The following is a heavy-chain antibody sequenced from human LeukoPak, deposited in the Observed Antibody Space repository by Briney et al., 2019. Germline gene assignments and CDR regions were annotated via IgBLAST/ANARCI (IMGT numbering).Heavy chain of an antibody. CDR2: IYYSGST. D-gene: IGHD5-18*01. CDR1: GGSISSYY. CDR3: ARATTIQLWPVSQEYYFDY. V-gene: IGHV4-59*01. Sequence: SGTLSLTCTVSGGSISSYYWSWIRQPPGKGLEWIGCIYYSGSTNYNPSPKSRVTISVDTSKNQFSLKLSSVTAADTAVYYCARATTIQLWPVSQEYYFDYWGQGTLVTVSS. J-gene: IGHJ4*02.